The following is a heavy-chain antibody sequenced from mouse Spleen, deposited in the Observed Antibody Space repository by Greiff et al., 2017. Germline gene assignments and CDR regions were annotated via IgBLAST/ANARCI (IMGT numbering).Heavy chain of an antibody. D-gene: IGHD2-13*01. CDR3: ARREYGDHDYYAVDY. CDR1: GYTFTSYT. Sequence: QVQLQQSGAELARPGASVKMSCKASGYTFTSYTMHWVKQRPGQGLEWIGYINPSGGYTKYNQKFKDKATLTVDKPSSTAYMQLSSLTSEDSAVYYCARREYGDHDYYAVDYWGQGTSVTVSS. V-gene: IGHV1-4*01. J-gene: IGHJ4*01. CDR2: INPSGGYT.